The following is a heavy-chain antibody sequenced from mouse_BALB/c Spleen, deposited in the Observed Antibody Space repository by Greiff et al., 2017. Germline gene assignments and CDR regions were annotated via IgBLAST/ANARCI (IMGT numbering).Heavy chain of an antibody. D-gene: IGHD2-3*01. Sequence: EVQVVESGAELVRPGALVKLSCKASGFNIKDYYMHWVKQRPEQGLEWIGWIDPENGNTIYDPKFQGKASITADTSSNTAYLQLSSLTSEDTAVYYCARRGGYSFAYWGQGTLVTVSA. CDR1: GFNIKDYY. CDR2: IDPENGNT. V-gene: IGHV14-1*02. CDR3: ARRGGYSFAY. J-gene: IGHJ3*01.